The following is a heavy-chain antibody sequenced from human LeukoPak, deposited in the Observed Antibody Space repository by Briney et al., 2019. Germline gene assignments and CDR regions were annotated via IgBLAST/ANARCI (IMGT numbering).Heavy chain of an antibody. Sequence: SGGSLRLSCAASGFTFSSYGMHWVRQAPGKGLEWVAVISYDGSNKYYADSVKGRFTISRDNSKNTLYLQMNSLRAEDTAVYYCARAQHSGYERYQYYFDYWGQGTLVTVSS. CDR2: ISYDGSNK. V-gene: IGHV3-30*03. CDR1: GFTFSSYG. CDR3: ARAQHSGYERYQYYFDY. J-gene: IGHJ4*02. D-gene: IGHD5-12*01.